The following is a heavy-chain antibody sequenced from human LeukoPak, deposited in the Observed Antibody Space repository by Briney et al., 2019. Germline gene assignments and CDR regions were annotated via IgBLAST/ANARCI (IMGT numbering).Heavy chain of an antibody. D-gene: IGHD3-9*01. CDR2: IYHSGST. Sequence: SETLSLTCTVSGGSISSYYWSWIRQPPGKGLEWIGYIYHSGSTYYNPSLKSRVTISVDRSKNQFSLKLSSVTAADTAVYYCARGDDILTGYYGSFDYWGQGTLVTVSS. CDR1: GGSISSYY. CDR3: ARGDDILTGYYGSFDY. V-gene: IGHV4-59*12. J-gene: IGHJ4*02.